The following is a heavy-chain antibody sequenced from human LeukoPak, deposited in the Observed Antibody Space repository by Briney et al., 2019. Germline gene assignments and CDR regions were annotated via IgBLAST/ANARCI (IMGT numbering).Heavy chain of an antibody. CDR1: GGTFSSYA. D-gene: IGHD6-13*01. CDR2: IIPILGIA. Sequence: SVKVSCKASGGTFSSYAISWVRQAPGQGLEWMGRIIPILGIANYAQKFQGGVTITADKSTSTAYMELSSLRSEDTAVYYCARGLGSSWSVPAADYWGQGTLVTVSS. J-gene: IGHJ4*02. V-gene: IGHV1-69*04. CDR3: ARGLGSSWSVPAADY.